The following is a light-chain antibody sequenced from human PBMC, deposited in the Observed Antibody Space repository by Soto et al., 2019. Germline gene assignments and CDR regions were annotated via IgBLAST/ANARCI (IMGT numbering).Light chain of an antibody. Sequence: EIVMTQSPATLSVSPGERATLSCRASQSVNIHLAWYQQKPGQAPRLLIYGASARATGIPAKFSGSGSGTEFTLTISSLEPEDFAVYYCQQYGSSGTFGQGTKVDI. CDR2: GAS. V-gene: IGKV3D-15*01. J-gene: IGKJ1*01. CDR3: QQYGSSGT. CDR1: QSVNIH.